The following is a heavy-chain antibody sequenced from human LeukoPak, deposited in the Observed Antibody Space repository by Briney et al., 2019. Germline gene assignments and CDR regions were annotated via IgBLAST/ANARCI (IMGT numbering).Heavy chain of an antibody. CDR1: GYTFTGCY. V-gene: IGHV1-2*06. Sequence: ASVKVSCKASGYTFTGCYIHWVRQAPGQGLEWMGRINPNSGGTNYAQKFQGGVTMTRDTSITTAYMELSSLTSDDTAVYYCARVFHSSTWVDAFDIWGQGTMVTVSS. J-gene: IGHJ3*02. CDR2: INPNSGGT. D-gene: IGHD6-13*01. CDR3: ARVFHSSTWVDAFDI.